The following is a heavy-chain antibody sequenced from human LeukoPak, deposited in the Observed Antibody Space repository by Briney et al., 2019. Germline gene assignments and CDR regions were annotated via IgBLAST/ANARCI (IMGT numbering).Heavy chain of an antibody. CDR2: IYTSGST. Sequence: SETLSLTCTVSGGSISSYYWSWIRQPPGKGLEWIGRIYTSGSTNYNPSLKSRVTISVDTSKNQFSLKLSSVTAADTAVYYCARGNILGATIAIDYWGQGTLVTVSS. CDR3: ARGNILGATIAIDY. D-gene: IGHD1-26*01. J-gene: IGHJ4*02. V-gene: IGHV4-4*07. CDR1: GGSISSYY.